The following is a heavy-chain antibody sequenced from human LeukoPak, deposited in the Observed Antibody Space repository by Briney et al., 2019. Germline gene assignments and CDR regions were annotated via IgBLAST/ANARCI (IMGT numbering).Heavy chain of an antibody. CDR1: GFTFSSYG. CDR3: AKVRYSYGYYAFDY. D-gene: IGHD5-18*01. CDR2: ISYDGSNK. V-gene: IGHV3-30*18. Sequence: GGSLRLSCAASGFTFSSYGMHWVRQAPGKGLEWVAVISYDGSNKYYADSVKGRFTISRDNSKNTLYLQMNSLRAEDTAVYYCAKVRYSYGYYAFDYWGQGTLVTVSS. J-gene: IGHJ4*02.